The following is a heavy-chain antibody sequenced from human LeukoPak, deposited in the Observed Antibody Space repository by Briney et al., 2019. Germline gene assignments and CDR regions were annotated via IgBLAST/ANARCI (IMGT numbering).Heavy chain of an antibody. V-gene: IGHV1-2*04. J-gene: IGHJ6*02. CDR2: INPNSGGT. Sequence: GASVKVSCKASGYTFTGYYMHWVRQAPGQGLEWMGWINPNSGGTNYAQKFQGWVTMTRDTSISTAYVELSRLRSDDTAVYYCARVAVGANGYYYGMDVWGQGTTVTVSS. CDR3: ARVAVGANGYYYGMDV. CDR1: GYTFTGYY. D-gene: IGHD1-26*01.